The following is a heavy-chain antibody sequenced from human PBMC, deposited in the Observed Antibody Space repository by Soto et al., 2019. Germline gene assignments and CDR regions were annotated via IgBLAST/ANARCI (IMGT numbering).Heavy chain of an antibody. CDR2: IYTSGST. D-gene: IGHD6-6*01. V-gene: IGHV4-4*07. CDR3: ARAGYSSSAGADFDY. Sequence: LSLTCTVSGGSISSYYWSWIRQPAGKGLEWIGRIYTSGSTNYNPSLKSRVTMSVDTSKNQFSLKLSSVTAADTAVYYCARAGYSSSAGADFDYWGQGTLVTVSS. J-gene: IGHJ4*02. CDR1: GGSISSYY.